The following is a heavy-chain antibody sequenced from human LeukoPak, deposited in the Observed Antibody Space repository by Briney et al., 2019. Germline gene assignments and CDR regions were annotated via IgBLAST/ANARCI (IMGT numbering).Heavy chain of an antibody. D-gene: IGHD5/OR15-5a*01. V-gene: IGHV4-34*01. CDR3: AREGVSVTNFEY. CDR1: GGSSSGYY. Sequence: ASETLSLTCAVYGGSSSGYYWSWIRQTPGKGLEWIGEINHSGSTNYNPSLKSRVTISVDTSKNQLSLKLSSVTAADTAVYYCAREGVSVTNFEYWSQGTLVTVSS. CDR2: INHSGST. J-gene: IGHJ4*02.